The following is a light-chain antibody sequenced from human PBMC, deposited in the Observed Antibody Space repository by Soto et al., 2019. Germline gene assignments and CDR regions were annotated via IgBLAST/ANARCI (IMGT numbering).Light chain of an antibody. J-gene: IGKJ5*01. CDR3: QQRSHWPPT. CDR1: QSVDTY. V-gene: IGKV3-11*01. Sequence: EIVLTQSPATLSLSPGERATLSCRASQSVDTYLAWYQQKPGQAPRLLIYDASNRATGIPARFSGSGSGTDYSLTITSPEPEDFAVYYCQQRSHWPPTFGQGTRLEIK. CDR2: DAS.